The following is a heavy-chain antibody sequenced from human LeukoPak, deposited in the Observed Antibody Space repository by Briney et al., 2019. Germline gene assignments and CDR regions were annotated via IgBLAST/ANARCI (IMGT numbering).Heavy chain of an antibody. Sequence: SETLSLTCAVYDGSFSGYYWSWIRQPPGKGLEWIGEINHSGSTNYNPSLKSRVTISVDTSKNQFSLKLSSVTAADTAMYYCARDKGEYYDSSGYLDYWGQGTLVTVSS. CDR2: INHSGST. D-gene: IGHD3-22*01. V-gene: IGHV4-34*01. CDR1: DGSFSGYY. J-gene: IGHJ4*02. CDR3: ARDKGEYYDSSGYLDY.